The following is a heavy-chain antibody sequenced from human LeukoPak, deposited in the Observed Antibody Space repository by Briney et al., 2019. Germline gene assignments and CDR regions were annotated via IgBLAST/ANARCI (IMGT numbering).Heavy chain of an antibody. J-gene: IGHJ4*02. CDR3: ANSGYDSSGLWYFDY. D-gene: IGHD3-22*01. V-gene: IGHV1-18*01. CDR1: GYTFTSYG. CDR2: ISAYNGNT. Sequence: ASVKVSCKASGYTFTSYGISWVRQAPGQGLGWMGWISAYNGNTNYAQKLQGRVTMTTDTSTSTAYMELRSLRSDDTAVYYCANSGYDSSGLWYFDYWGQGTLVTVSS.